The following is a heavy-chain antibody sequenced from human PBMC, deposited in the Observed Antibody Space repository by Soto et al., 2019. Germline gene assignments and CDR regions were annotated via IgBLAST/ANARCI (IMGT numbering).Heavy chain of an antibody. J-gene: IGHJ6*02. Sequence: GGSLRLSCAASGFTFSSYGMHWVRQAPGKGLEWVAVIWYDGSNKYYADSVKGRFTISRDNSKNTLYLQMNSLRAEDTAVYYCARGIAAVAGRYYYYGMDVWGQGTTVTVSS. CDR3: ARGIAAVAGRYYYYGMDV. V-gene: IGHV3-33*01. CDR2: IWYDGSNK. D-gene: IGHD6-19*01. CDR1: GFTFSSYG.